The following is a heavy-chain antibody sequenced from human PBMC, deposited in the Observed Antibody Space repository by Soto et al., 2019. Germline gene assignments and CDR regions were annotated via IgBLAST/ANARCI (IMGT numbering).Heavy chain of an antibody. CDR2: MNPNSGNT. V-gene: IGHV1-8*01. J-gene: IGHJ6*02. Sequence: ASVKVSCKASGYTFTSYDINWVRQATGQGLEWMGWMNPNSGNTGYAQKFQGRVTMTRNTSISTAYMELSSLRSEDTAVYYCARAGITMVRGYYYRMDVWGQGTMVTVYS. CDR1: GYTFTSYD. D-gene: IGHD3-10*01. CDR3: ARAGITMVRGYYYRMDV.